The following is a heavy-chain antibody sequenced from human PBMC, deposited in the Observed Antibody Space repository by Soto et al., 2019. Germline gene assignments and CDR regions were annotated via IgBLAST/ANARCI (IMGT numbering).Heavy chain of an antibody. CDR2: IYYNGNT. CDR1: GGSISNHY. CDR3: ARANWYSEY. Sequence: SETLCLTCPVSGGSISNHYLSWIRQPPGKGLEWIGYIYYNGNTNYNPSLKSRVTMSVDTSKNQISLKLSSVTAADTAVYYCARANWYSEYWGQGTLVTVSS. D-gene: IGHD7-27*01. J-gene: IGHJ4*02. V-gene: IGHV4-59*11.